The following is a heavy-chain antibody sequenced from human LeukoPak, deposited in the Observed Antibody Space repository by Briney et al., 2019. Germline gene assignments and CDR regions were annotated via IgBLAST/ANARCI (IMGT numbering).Heavy chain of an antibody. CDR2: IQYDGSIK. J-gene: IGHJ4*02. D-gene: IGHD3-3*02. CDR3: AKDLAYYFDY. CDR1: GFTFSTYW. V-gene: IGHV3-30*02. Sequence: PGGSLRLSCAASGFTFSTYWMSWVRQAPGKGLEWVAFIQYDGSIKYYADSVKGRFTISRDNSKNTLYLQMNSLRVEDTAVFYCAKDLAYYFDYWGQGTLVTVSS.